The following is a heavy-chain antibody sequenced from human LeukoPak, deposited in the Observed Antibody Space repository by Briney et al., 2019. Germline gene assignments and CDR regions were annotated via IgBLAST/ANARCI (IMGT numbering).Heavy chain of an antibody. Sequence: PGGSLRLSCAASGFTFSSYAMSWVRQAPGKGLEWVSAISGSGGSTYYADSVKGRFTISRDNSKNTLYLQMNGLRAEDTAVYYCAKSDSSGWYSSDYWGPGTLVTVSS. D-gene: IGHD6-19*01. CDR1: GFTFSSYA. V-gene: IGHV3-23*01. CDR2: ISGSGGST. CDR3: AKSDSSGWYSSDY. J-gene: IGHJ4*02.